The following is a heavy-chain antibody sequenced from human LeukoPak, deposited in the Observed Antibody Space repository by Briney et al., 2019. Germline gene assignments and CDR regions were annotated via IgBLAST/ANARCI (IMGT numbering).Heavy chain of an antibody. CDR2: IYTSGST. CDR1: GGSISSYY. D-gene: IGHD5-18*01. V-gene: IGHV4-4*07. Sequence: SETLSLTCTVSGGSISSYYWSWIRQPAGKGLEWIGRIYTSGSTNYNPSLKSRVTMSVDTSKNQFSLKLSSVTAADTAVYYCARRAVDTAMGGFDYWGQGTLVTVSS. CDR3: ARRAVDTAMGGFDY. J-gene: IGHJ4*02.